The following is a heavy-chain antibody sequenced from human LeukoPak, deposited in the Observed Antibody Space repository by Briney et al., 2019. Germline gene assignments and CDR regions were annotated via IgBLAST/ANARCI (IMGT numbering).Heavy chain of an antibody. CDR2: IYYSGST. V-gene: IGHV4-39*07. CDR1: GGSISSSSYY. J-gene: IGHJ6*03. D-gene: IGHD6-13*01. Sequence: PSETLSLTCSVSGGSISSSSYYWGWIRQPPGKGLEWIGSIYYSGSTYYNSSLKSRVTISVDTSKNQFSLKLSSVTAADTAVYYCASLRVGSSFGYQYYIDVWGKGTTVTVSS. CDR3: ASLRVGSSFGYQYYIDV.